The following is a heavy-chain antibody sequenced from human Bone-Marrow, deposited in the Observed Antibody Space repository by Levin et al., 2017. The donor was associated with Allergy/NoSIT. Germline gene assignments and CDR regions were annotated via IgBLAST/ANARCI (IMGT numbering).Heavy chain of an antibody. J-gene: IGHJ2*01. Sequence: GESLKISCKVSGHSLTELSMHWVRQTPGKGLEWMGGFDPDDGETVYAQMFQGRVTMTEDTSKDTAYMELSSLRSDDTAVYYCAPDTTMVEGGYFDLWGRGTLVTVSS. CDR1: GHSLTELS. D-gene: IGHD5-18*01. CDR2: FDPDDGET. CDR3: APDTTMVEGGYFDL. V-gene: IGHV1-24*01.